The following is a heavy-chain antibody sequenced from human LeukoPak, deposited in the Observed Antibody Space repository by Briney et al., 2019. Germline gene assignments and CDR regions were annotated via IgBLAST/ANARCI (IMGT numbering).Heavy chain of an antibody. J-gene: IGHJ4*02. CDR3: ARGAPSSSWPIDY. CDR1: GYSFTSYW. V-gene: IGHV5-51*01. CDR2: IYPGDSDT. Sequence: GESLKISCKGSGYSFTSYWIGWVRQMPGKGLECMGIIYPGDSDTRYSPSFQGQVTISADKSISTAYLQWSSLKASDTAMYYCARGAPSSSWPIDYWGQGTLVTVSS. D-gene: IGHD6-13*01.